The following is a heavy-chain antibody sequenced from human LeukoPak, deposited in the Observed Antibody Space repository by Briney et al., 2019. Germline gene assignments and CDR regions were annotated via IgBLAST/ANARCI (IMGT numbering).Heavy chain of an antibody. D-gene: IGHD5-12*01. CDR3: ATSSDIVATMGYYFDY. V-gene: IGHV3-23*01. CDR2: ISGSGGST. J-gene: IGHJ4*02. CDR1: GFTFSSYA. Sequence: GGSLRLSCAASGFTFSSYAMSWVRQAPGKGLEWVSAISGSGGSTYYADSVKGRFTISRDNSKNTLYLQMNSLRAEDAAVYYCATSSDIVATMGYYFDYWSQGTLVTVSS.